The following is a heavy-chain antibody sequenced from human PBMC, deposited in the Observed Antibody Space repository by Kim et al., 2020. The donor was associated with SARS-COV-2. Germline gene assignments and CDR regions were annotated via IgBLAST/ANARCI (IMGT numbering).Heavy chain of an antibody. D-gene: IGHD6-19*01. CDR3: ARWIHNNGWSPDY. CDR1: GFTFSAHQ. Sequence: GGSLRRSCAASGFTFSAHQMTWVRQAPGKGLEWLGNIKEDGSAQYLADFVKGRFTISRDNAKNSLYLQMNSLRADDTAMYYCARWIHNNGWSPDYWGQGT. V-gene: IGHV3-7*01. CDR2: IKEDGSAQ. J-gene: IGHJ4*02.